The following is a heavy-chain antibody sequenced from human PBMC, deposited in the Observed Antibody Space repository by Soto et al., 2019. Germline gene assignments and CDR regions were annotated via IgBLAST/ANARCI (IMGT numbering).Heavy chain of an antibody. CDR3: ARGGTSTTYWGLFYN. J-gene: IGHJ4*02. Sequence: EVQLVESGGGLVQPGGSLRLSCEVSAFTFSDHFIDWVRQAPGKGLEWVGRSRDKAHSYTTEYAASVKGRFTISRDDSRNSLYLQMNSLKPDDTAVYYCARGGTSTTYWGLFYNWGQGTLVTVSS. CDR1: AFTFSDHF. V-gene: IGHV3-72*01. CDR2: SRDKAHSYTT. D-gene: IGHD7-27*01.